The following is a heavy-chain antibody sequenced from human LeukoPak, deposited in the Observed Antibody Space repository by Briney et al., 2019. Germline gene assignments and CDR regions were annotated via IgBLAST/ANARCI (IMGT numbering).Heavy chain of an antibody. CDR1: GFTFSSYE. V-gene: IGHV3-48*03. CDR3: ARARGIDLESRGLDY. CDR2: ISSSGSTI. J-gene: IGHJ4*02. D-gene: IGHD3-10*01. Sequence: GGSLRLSCAASGFTFSSYEMNWVRQAPGKVLEWVSYISSSGSTIYYADSVKGRFTISRDNAKNSLYLQMNSLRAEDTAVYYCARARGIDLESRGLDYWGQGTLVTVSS.